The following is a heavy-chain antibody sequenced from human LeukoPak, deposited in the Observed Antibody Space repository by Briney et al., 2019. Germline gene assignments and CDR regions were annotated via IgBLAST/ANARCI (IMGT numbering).Heavy chain of an antibody. Sequence: GGSLRLSCTASEFTFSIYWMSWVRQAPGKGLEWVANINQGGSEKYYVDSVNGRFTVSRDNAKNSLYLQMNSLRAEDTAVYYCTRQGVFGEVDYWGQGILVTVSS. CDR3: TRQGVFGEVDY. CDR1: EFTFSIYW. V-gene: IGHV3-7*01. CDR2: INQGGSEK. J-gene: IGHJ4*02. D-gene: IGHD3-10*02.